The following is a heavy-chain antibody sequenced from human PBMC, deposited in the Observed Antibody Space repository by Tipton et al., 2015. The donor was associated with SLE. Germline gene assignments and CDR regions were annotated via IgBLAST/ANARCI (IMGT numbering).Heavy chain of an antibody. CDR1: GGSFSGYY. Sequence: TLSLTCAVYGGSFSGYYWSWIRQPPGKGLEWIGEINHNGSTNYNPSLKSRVTISVDTSKNQFSLKLSSATAADTAVYYCARVSSTSCYALDYWGQGTLVTVSS. V-gene: IGHV4-34*01. D-gene: IGHD2-2*01. CDR3: ARVSSTSCYALDY. CDR2: INHNGST. J-gene: IGHJ4*02.